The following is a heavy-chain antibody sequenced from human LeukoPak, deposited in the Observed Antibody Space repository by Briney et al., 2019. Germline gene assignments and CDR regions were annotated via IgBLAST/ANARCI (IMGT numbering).Heavy chain of an antibody. V-gene: IGHV3-23*01. CDR3: AKDLGGSTDY. J-gene: IGHJ4*02. CDR1: GFXFNNYA. D-gene: IGHD5-12*01. Sequence: PGGSLRLSCAASGFXFNNYAVSWVRQAPGKGLEWVSLIRGSTYYADSVKGRFTISRDNSQKTVYLQMNSLRAEDTALYYCAKDLGGSTDYWGQGTLVTVSS. CDR2: IRGST.